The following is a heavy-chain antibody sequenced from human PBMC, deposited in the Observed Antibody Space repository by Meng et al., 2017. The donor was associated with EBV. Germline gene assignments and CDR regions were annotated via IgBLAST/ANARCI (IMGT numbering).Heavy chain of an antibody. CDR1: GFNLRSYS. CDR3: ARDRTSNRFDY. Sequence: EVQVEESGGGLVKAGESLRLSCAASGFNLRSYSMNWVRLAPGKGLEWVSSISSNSIDIYYADLVKGRFTISRDNAKNSLFLQMNSLRAEDTAVYYCARDRTSNRFDYWGQGTLVTVSS. V-gene: IGHV3-21*01. D-gene: IGHD2-8*01. CDR2: ISSNSIDI. J-gene: IGHJ4*02.